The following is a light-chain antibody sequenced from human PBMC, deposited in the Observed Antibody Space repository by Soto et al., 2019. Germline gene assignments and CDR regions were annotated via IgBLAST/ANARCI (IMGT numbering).Light chain of an antibody. Sequence: DIQMTQSPSTLSASVGDRVTITCRASQSISSWLAWYQQKPGKAPKLLIYDASSLESGVPSRFSGSGSGTEFTLTISSLQPVDFATYYCQQYNSYSPGFGQGTKLEIK. V-gene: IGKV1-5*01. CDR1: QSISSW. CDR3: QQYNSYSPG. J-gene: IGKJ2*01. CDR2: DAS.